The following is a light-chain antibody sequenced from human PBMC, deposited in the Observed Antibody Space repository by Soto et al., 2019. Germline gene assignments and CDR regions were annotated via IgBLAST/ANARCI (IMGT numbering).Light chain of an antibody. CDR3: QQYAALPFT. Sequence: EIVLTQSPGTLSLSPGERATLSCRASQTVTSNYLAWYQQRPGQAPRLLIYGASTRATGIPDRFSGSGSGTDFTLTINRLEPEDFVVYYCQQYAALPFTFGPGTTVDI. J-gene: IGKJ3*01. CDR1: QTVTSNY. V-gene: IGKV3-20*01. CDR2: GAS.